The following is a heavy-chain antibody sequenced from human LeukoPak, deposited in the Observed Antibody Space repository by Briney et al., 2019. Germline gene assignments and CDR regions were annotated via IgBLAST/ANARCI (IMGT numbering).Heavy chain of an antibody. CDR2: ISYDGSNK. D-gene: IGHD6-13*01. Sequence: GGSLRLSCAASGFTFSSYAMHWVRQAPGKGLEWVAVISYDGSNKYYADSVKGRFTISRDNSKNTLYLQMNSLRAEDTAVYYCARAYSNRIAAAGGYWGQGTLVTVSS. V-gene: IGHV3-30-3*01. CDR3: ARAYSNRIAAAGGY. J-gene: IGHJ4*02. CDR1: GFTFSSYA.